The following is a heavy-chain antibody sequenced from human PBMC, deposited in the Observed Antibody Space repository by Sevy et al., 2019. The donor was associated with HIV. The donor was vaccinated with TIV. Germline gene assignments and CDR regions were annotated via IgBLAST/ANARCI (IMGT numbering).Heavy chain of an antibody. CDR3: AKDRGDSYGYGWRELGY. CDR2: IRWNSGSI. D-gene: IGHD5-18*01. Sequence: GGSLRLSCAASGFTFDNYAMHWVRQAPGKGLEWVAGIRWNSGSIGYADSVKGRFAMSRDNAKNSLYMQMKSLRAEDTALYYCAKDRGDSYGYGWRELGYWGQGTLVTVSS. CDR1: GFTFDNYA. J-gene: IGHJ4*02. V-gene: IGHV3-9*01.